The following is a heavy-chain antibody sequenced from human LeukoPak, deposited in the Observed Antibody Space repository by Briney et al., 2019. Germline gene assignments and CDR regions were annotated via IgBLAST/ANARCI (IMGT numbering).Heavy chain of an antibody. V-gene: IGHV4-39*07. D-gene: IGHD6-6*01. CDR3: ARVGHFEYSSSSGDY. J-gene: IGHJ4*02. Sequence: SETLSLTCIVSGGSISNSNYYWGWIRQPPGKGLEWIGSIYYSGSTYYNPSLKSRVTISVDASKNQFSLKLSSVTAADTAVYYCARVGHFEYSSSSGDYWGQGTLVTVSS. CDR1: GGSISNSNYY. CDR2: IYYSGST.